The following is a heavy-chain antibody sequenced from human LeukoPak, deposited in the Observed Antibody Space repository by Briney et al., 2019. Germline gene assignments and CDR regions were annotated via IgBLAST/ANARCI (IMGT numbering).Heavy chain of an antibody. CDR1: GYTFTGYY. J-gene: IGHJ4*02. CDR2: INPNSGGT. D-gene: IGHD3-10*01. CDR3: ARDRSAFYYAPIDY. V-gene: IGHV1-2*02. Sequence: GASVKVSCKASGYTFTGYYMHWVRQAPGQGLEWMGWINPNSGGTNYAQKFQGRVTMTRDTSISTAYMELSRLRSDDTAVYYCARDRSAFYYAPIDYWGQGTLVTVSS.